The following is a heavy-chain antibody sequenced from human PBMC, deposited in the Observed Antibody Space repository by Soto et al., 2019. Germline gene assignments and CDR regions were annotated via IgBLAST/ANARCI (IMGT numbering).Heavy chain of an antibody. V-gene: IGHV3-33*01. J-gene: IGHJ3*02. Sequence: GGSLRLSYAASGFTFSSYGMHWVRQAPGKGLEWVAVIWYDGSNKYYADSVKGRFTISRDNSKNTLYLQMNSLRAEDTAVYYCAREGYYDFWSGYSKAFDIWGQGTMVTVSS. CDR2: IWYDGSNK. D-gene: IGHD3-3*01. CDR1: GFTFSSYG. CDR3: AREGYYDFWSGYSKAFDI.